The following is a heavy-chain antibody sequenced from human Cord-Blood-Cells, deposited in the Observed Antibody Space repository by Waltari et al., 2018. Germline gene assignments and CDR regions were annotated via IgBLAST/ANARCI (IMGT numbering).Heavy chain of an antibody. CDR3: ARGTGYCSSTSCYYYYYGMDV. CDR2: INHSGST. Sequence: QVQLQQWGAGLLKPSETLSLTCAVYGGSFSGYYWSWIRQPPGKGLEWIGEINHSGSTNYNPSLKSRVTISVDTSKNQFSLKLSSVTAADTAVYYCARGTGYCSSTSCYYYYYGMDVWGQGTTATVSS. V-gene: IGHV4-34*01. CDR1: GGSFSGYY. J-gene: IGHJ6*02. D-gene: IGHD2-2*01.